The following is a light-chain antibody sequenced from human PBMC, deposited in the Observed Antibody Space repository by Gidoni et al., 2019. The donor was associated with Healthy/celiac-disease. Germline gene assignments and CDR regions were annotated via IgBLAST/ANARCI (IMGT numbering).Light chain of an antibody. J-gene: IGKJ2*01. Sequence: DIQMTQSPSTLSASVEDRVTITCRASQSISSWLAWYQQKPGKAPKLLIYKASSLERGVPSRFIGSGSETEFTLNISSLQTDDVATYYCQQYKSYPYTFGQGTKLEIK. CDR1: QSISSW. V-gene: IGKV1-5*03. CDR3: QQYKSYPYT. CDR2: KAS.